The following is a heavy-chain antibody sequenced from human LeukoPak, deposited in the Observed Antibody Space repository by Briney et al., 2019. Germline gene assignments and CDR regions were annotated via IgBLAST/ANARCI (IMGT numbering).Heavy chain of an antibody. CDR1: GFSFRNYG. J-gene: IGHJ6*03. D-gene: IGHD2-8*02. Sequence: GGSLRLSCTASGFSFRNYGMHWVRQATGKELEWVSFIWSDGNNRFYADSVKGRFTISRDNSKNMLFLQMDTLRAEDTALYYCAKDPGASVSGFHMDVWGKGTTVIVSS. CDR3: AKDPGASVSGFHMDV. CDR2: IWSDGNNR. V-gene: IGHV3-30*02.